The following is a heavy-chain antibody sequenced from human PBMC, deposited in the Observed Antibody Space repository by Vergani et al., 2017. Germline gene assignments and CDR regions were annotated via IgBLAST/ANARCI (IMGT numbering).Heavy chain of an antibody. V-gene: IGHV3-15*07. D-gene: IGHD2-21*01. CDR2: IKSTFDRGTT. CDR3: TTDPRYCGDGSCYWLRDHHYYGMDV. CDR1: GFSFRNAW. J-gene: IGHJ6*02. Sequence: EVQLVETGGDLVKPGGSLRLSCAASGFSFRNAWMNWVRRTPGKGLEWVGRIKSTFDRGTTDYAAAVKGRFTISRDDSKNTLFLQMNGLKTEDIGVYYCTTDPRYCGDGSCYWLRDHHYYGMDVWGQGTTVTVSS.